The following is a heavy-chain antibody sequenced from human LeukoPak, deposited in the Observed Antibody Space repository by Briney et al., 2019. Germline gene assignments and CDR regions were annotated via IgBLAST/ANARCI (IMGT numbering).Heavy chain of an antibody. D-gene: IGHD5-24*01. CDR1: GYSISSGYY. Sequence: SETLSLTCAVSGYSISSGYYWGWLRQPPGKGLEWIGSLYHSGSTYYNPSLKSRVTISVDTSKNQFSLKLSSVTAADTAVYYCAKDHELLEMATRGFFDYWGQGTLVTVSS. CDR2: LYHSGST. V-gene: IGHV4-38-2*02. CDR3: AKDHELLEMATRGFFDY. J-gene: IGHJ4*02.